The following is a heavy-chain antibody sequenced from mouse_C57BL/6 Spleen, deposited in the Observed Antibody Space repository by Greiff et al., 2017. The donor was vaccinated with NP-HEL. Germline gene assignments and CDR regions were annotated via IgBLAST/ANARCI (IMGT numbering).Heavy chain of an antibody. D-gene: IGHD2-3*01. V-gene: IGHV1-55*01. J-gene: IGHJ4*01. Sequence: VQLQQSGAELVKPGASVKMSCKASGYTFTSYWITWVKQRPGQGLEWIGDIYPGSGSTNYNEKFKSKATLTVDTSSSTAYMQLSSLTSEDSAVYYCARSDGYYDAMDYWGQRTSVTVSS. CDR3: ARSDGYYDAMDY. CDR2: IYPGSGST. CDR1: GYTFTSYW.